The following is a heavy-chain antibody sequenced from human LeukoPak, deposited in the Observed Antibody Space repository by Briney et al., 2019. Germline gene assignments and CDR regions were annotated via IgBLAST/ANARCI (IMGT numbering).Heavy chain of an antibody. Sequence: GSLRLSCAASGFTFSSYSMNWVRQAPGKGLEWVSSISSSSSYIYYADSVKGRFTISRDNAKNSLYLQMNSLRAEDTAVYYCARRSNYDPRSNAFDIWGQGTMVTVSS. CDR1: GFTFSSYS. CDR3: ARRSNYDPRSNAFDI. CDR2: ISSSSSYI. D-gene: IGHD3-3*01. V-gene: IGHV3-21*01. J-gene: IGHJ3*02.